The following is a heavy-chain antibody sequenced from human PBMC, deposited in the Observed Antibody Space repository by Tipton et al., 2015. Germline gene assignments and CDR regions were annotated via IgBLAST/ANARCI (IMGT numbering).Heavy chain of an antibody. J-gene: IGHJ4*02. CDR1: GFSFSNYA. CDR2: IGDTGGVT. V-gene: IGHV3-23*01. CDR3: AKDEAATTPGFFDY. D-gene: IGHD1-1*01. Sequence: GSLRLSCAASGFSFSNYAMSWVRQAPGKGLEWVSHIGDTGGVTLYADSVKGRFHIYTDNSKNTLYLQMTSLRADDTAVYYCAKDEAATTPGFFDYWGQGTLVTVSS.